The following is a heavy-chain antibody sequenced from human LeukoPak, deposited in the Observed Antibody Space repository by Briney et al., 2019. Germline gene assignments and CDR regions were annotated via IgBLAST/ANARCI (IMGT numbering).Heavy chain of an antibody. CDR2: ISGSGGST. D-gene: IGHD1-26*01. V-gene: IGHV3-23*01. Sequence: GGSLRLSCAASGFTFSSYAMSWVRQAPGKGLEWVSAISGSGGSTYYADSVKGRFTISRDNSKNTLYLQMNSLRAEDTAVYYCAKDRRKGELLYCFDYWGQGTLVTVSS. CDR3: AKDRRKGELLYCFDY. J-gene: IGHJ4*02. CDR1: GFTFSSYA.